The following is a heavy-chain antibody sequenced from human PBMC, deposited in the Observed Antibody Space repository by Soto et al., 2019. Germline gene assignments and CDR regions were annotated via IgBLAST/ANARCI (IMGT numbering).Heavy chain of an antibody. V-gene: IGHV1-46*01. D-gene: IGHD1-20*01. CDR1: GYTFTSYY. Sequence: ASVKVSCKASGYTFTSYYMHWVRRAPGQGLEWMGIINPSGGSTSYAQKFQGRVTMTRDTSTSTVYMELSSLRSEDTAVYYCAREKYNWNYYYYGMDVWGQGTTVTVSS. CDR3: AREKYNWNYYYYGMDV. J-gene: IGHJ6*02. CDR2: INPSGGST.